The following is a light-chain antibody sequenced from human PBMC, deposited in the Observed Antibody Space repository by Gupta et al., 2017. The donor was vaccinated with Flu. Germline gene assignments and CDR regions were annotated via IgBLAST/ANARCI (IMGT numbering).Light chain of an antibody. CDR3: VLYMGSGPSWV. V-gene: IGLV8-61*01. J-gene: IGLJ3*02. CDR1: SGSVSTSYY. Sequence: QTVVTQEPSVSVSPGGTVTLTCGLSSGSVSTSYYPSWYQQTPGQAPRPLIYSTNTRPSGVPDRFSGSILGNKAALTITGAQADDESDYYCVLYMGSGPSWVFGGGTKLTVL. CDR2: STN.